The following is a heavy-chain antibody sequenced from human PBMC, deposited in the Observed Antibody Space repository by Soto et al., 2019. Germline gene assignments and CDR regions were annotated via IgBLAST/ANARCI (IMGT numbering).Heavy chain of an antibody. Sequence: PGGSLSLSCAASGVTFSSYGMDGVRTAPGKGLGWVAVISYDGSNKYYADSVKGRFTISRDNSKNTLYLQMNSLRAEDTAVYYCAKGARDIVVVVAAQSAFDIWGQGTMVTVSS. J-gene: IGHJ3*02. D-gene: IGHD2-15*01. CDR3: AKGARDIVVVVAAQSAFDI. CDR1: GVTFSSYG. V-gene: IGHV3-30*18. CDR2: ISYDGSNK.